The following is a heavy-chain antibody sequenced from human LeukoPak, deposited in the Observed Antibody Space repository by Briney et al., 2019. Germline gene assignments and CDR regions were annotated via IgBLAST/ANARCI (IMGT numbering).Heavy chain of an antibody. CDR2: VYYSGST. J-gene: IGHJ6*03. D-gene: IGHD1-7*01. V-gene: IGHV4-59*12. CDR1: GGSFISDY. CDR3: ARDSSYYYYYMDV. Sequence: SETLSLTCTVSGGSFISDYWNWIRQPPGKGLEWIGYVYYSGSTNYNPSLKSRVTISVDTSKNQFSLKLSSVTAADTAVYYCARDSSYYYYYMDVWGKGTTVTVS.